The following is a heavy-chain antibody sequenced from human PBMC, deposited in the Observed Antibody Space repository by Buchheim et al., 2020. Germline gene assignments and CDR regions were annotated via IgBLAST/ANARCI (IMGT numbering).Heavy chain of an antibody. Sequence: EVQLVQSGAEVKKPGESLRISCKGFGYTFTSHWISWVRQMPGKGLEWMGRIDPDDSYTNYSPSFQGHVTISADKSLSTAYPHWRSLKASDTAMYYCARQDCSSGVCYFFDHWGQGT. V-gene: IGHV5-10-1*03. D-gene: IGHD2-8*01. J-gene: IGHJ4*02. CDR1: GYTFTSHW. CDR2: IDPDDSYT. CDR3: ARQDCSSGVCYFFDH.